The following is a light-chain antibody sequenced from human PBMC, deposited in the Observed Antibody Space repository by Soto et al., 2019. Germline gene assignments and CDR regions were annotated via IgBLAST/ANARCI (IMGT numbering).Light chain of an antibody. CDR3: QHYNIWPRT. V-gene: IGKV3-15*01. CDR1: QRVTSP. Sequence: ILMNQSPATLSLHTGERASLSCRASQRVTSPLAWYQQKPGQAPRLLIYGMSIRATGVPDRFSGSGSGTEFTLTISNLQAADFAVYCSQHYNIWPRTFCGGAMLDI. J-gene: IGKJ4*01. CDR2: GMS.